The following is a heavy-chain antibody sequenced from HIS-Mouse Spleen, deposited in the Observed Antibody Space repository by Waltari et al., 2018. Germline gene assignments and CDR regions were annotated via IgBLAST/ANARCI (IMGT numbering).Heavy chain of an antibody. CDR2: ISYDGSNQ. J-gene: IGHJ4*02. V-gene: IGHV3-30*18. D-gene: IGHD6-19*01. CDR1: GFTFSSYG. CDR3: AKASSGWLDY. Sequence: QVQLVESGGGVVQPGRSLRLSCAASGFTFSSYGMHWVRQAPGKGLGGVAVISYDGSNQYYADSVKGRLPISRDNSKNTLYLQMNSLRAEDTAVYYCAKASSGWLDYWGQGTLVTVSS.